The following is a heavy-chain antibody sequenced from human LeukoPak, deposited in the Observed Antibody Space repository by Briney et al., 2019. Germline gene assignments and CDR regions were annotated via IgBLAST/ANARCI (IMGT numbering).Heavy chain of an antibody. CDR3: ARDSTQYDSSGYYYADRWYFDL. CDR2: IYYSGST. Sequence: SETLSLTCAVYGGSISSYYWSWIRQPPGKGLEWIGYIYYSGSTNYNPSLKSRVTISVDTSKNQFSLKLSSVTAADTAVYYCARDSTQYDSSGYYYADRWYFDLWGRGTLVTVSS. CDR1: GGSISSYY. V-gene: IGHV4-59*01. D-gene: IGHD3-22*01. J-gene: IGHJ2*01.